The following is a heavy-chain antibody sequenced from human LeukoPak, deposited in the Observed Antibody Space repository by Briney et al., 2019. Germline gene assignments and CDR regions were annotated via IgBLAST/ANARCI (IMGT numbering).Heavy chain of an antibody. CDR1: GGSISSYY. J-gene: IGHJ4*02. Sequence: TETLSLTCTVSGGSISSYYWSWIRQPAGKGLEWIGRIYSSGSTNYNPSLKSRVTMSVDTSKNQFSLKLTSVTAAETGVYCCARDSSSPCHNFDNWGQGTLVTVSS. CDR3: ARDSSSPCHNFDN. CDR2: IYSSGST. D-gene: IGHD6-13*01. V-gene: IGHV4-4*07.